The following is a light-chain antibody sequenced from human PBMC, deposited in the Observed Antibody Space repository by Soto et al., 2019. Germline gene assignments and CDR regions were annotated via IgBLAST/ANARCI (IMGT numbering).Light chain of an antibody. J-gene: IGKJ2*01. CDR1: RSISSD. Sequence: DIQMTQSPASLSASVGDRVTITCRASRSISSDLNWFQQKPGKAPKVLIFGASSLQSGVPSRFSGSGSGTEFTLTISSLQREDSATCYCQQSYTTPRTFGQGTKLEIK. CDR3: QQSYTTPRT. V-gene: IGKV1-39*01. CDR2: GAS.